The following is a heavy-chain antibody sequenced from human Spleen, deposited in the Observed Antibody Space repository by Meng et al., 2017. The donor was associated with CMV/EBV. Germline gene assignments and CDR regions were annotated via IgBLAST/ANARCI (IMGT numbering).Heavy chain of an antibody. V-gene: IGHV3-21*01. CDR1: GFTFSSYS. CDR3: ARERGWYGLPWY. D-gene: IGHD6-19*01. J-gene: IGHJ4*02. CDR2: ISSSSSYI. Sequence: GESLKISCAASGFTFSSYSMNWVRQAPGKGLEWVSSISSSSSYIYYVDSVKGRFTISRDNAKNSLYLQMNSLRAEDTAVYYCARERGWYGLPWYWGQGTLVTVSS.